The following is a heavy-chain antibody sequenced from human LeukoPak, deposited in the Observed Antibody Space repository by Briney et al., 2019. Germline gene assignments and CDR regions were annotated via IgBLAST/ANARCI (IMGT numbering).Heavy chain of an antibody. CDR1: EYTFTSYY. V-gene: IGHV1-46*01. D-gene: IGHD6-6*01. Sequence: ASVKVSCKASEYTFTSYYLHWVRQAPGQGLEWMGIINPSGGSTSYAQKFQGRVTMTRDMSTSTVYMELSSLRSEDTAVYYCASYSSSPSYYYYYYMDVWGKGTTVTVSS. CDR2: INPSGGST. J-gene: IGHJ6*03. CDR3: ASYSSSPSYYYYYYMDV.